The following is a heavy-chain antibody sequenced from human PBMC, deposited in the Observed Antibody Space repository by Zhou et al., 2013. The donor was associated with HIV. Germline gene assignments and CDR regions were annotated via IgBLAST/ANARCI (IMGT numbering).Heavy chain of an antibody. CDR3: ARDRGGDYYDSSGYYWFDP. Sequence: QVQLVQSGAEVKKPGASVKVSCKASGYTFTSYSVHWVRQAPGQGLEWMGIINPSGGSTRYAQKFQGRVTMTRDTSTSTAYMELRSLRSDDTAVYYCARDRGGDYYDSSGYYWFDPWGQGTLVTVSS. D-gene: IGHD3-22*01. J-gene: IGHJ5*02. CDR2: INPSGGST. CDR1: GYTFTSYS. V-gene: IGHV1-46*01.